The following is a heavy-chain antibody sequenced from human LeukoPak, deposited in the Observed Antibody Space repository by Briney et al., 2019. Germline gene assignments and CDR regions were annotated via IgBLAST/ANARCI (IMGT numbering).Heavy chain of an antibody. J-gene: IGHJ5*02. D-gene: IGHD3-10*01. CDR3: ARANMVQGVIIRNWLDP. CDR2: ISAYNGNT. Sequence: ASVKVSCKASGYTFTSYGISWVRQAPGQGLEWMGWISAYNGNTNYAQKLQGRVTMTTDTSTSTAYMELRGLRSDDTAVYYCARANMVQGVIIRNWLDPWGQGTLVTVSS. CDR1: GYTFTSYG. V-gene: IGHV1-18*04.